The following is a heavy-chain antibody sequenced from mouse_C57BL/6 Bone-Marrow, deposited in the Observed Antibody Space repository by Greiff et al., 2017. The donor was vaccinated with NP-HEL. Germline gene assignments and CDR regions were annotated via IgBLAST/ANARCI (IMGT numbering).Heavy chain of an antibody. Sequence: EVHLVESGGGLVQPGGSLKLSCAASGFTFSDYYMYWVRQTPEKRLEWVAYISNGGGSTYYPDTVKGRFTISRDNAKNTLYLQMSRLKSEDTAMYYCARPSGVAKRTWFAYWGQGTLVTVSA. CDR2: ISNGGGST. V-gene: IGHV5-12*01. CDR1: GFTFSDYY. J-gene: IGHJ3*01. CDR3: ARPSGVAKRTWFAY. D-gene: IGHD1-1*01.